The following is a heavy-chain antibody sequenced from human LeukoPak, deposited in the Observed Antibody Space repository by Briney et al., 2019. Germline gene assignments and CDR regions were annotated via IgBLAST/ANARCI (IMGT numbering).Heavy chain of an antibody. V-gene: IGHV1-18*01. CDR1: DYTFTSYG. J-gene: IGHJ4*02. D-gene: IGHD3-10*01. CDR3: ARINRVLLWFGESDPFDY. Sequence: ASVKVSCKASDYTFTSYGISWVRQAPGQGLEWMGWISAYNGNTNYAQKLQGRVTMTTDTSTSTAYMELRSLRFDDTAVYYCARINRVLLWFGESDPFDYWGQGTLVTVSS. CDR2: ISAYNGNT.